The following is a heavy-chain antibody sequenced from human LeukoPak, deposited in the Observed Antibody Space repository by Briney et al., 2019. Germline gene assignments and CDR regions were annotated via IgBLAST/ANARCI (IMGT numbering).Heavy chain of an antibody. CDR1: GFTFSSYA. V-gene: IGHV3-23*01. CDR3: ARRYFDH. J-gene: IGHJ4*02. CDR2: ISGSGGST. Sequence: GGSLRLSCAASGFTFSSYAMSWVRQAPGKGLEWVSAISGSGGSTYYADSVKGRFTIFRDNAKNSLYLQMNSLRVEDTAVYYCARRYFDHWGQGTLVTVSS.